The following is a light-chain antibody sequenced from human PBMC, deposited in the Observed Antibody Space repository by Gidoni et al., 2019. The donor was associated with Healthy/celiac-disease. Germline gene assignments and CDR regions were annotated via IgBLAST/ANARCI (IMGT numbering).Light chain of an antibody. CDR3: MQAQQTPLT. Sequence: DIVMTQFPLPLPVTPGEPASIYCRSSQSLLHSNVYNYLDWYLQKPGQSPQLLIYLGSNRASGVPDRFSGSGSGTDFTLKISRVEAEDVGVYYCMQAQQTPLTFGGGTKVEIK. J-gene: IGKJ4*01. CDR1: QSLLHSNVYNY. CDR2: LGS. V-gene: IGKV2-28*01.